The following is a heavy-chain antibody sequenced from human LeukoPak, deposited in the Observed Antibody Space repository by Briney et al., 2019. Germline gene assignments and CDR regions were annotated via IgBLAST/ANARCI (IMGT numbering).Heavy chain of an antibody. CDR1: GYTFTSYY. V-gene: IGHV1-46*01. CDR3: ARDHAGLRWSAEGYFDL. Sequence: GASVKVSCKASGYTFTSYYMHWVRQAPGQGFEWMGIINPSGGSTSYAQKFQGRVTMTRDTSTSTVYMELSSLRSEDTAVYYCARDHAGLRWSAEGYFDLWGRGTLVTVSS. J-gene: IGHJ2*01. D-gene: IGHD4-23*01. CDR2: INPSGGST.